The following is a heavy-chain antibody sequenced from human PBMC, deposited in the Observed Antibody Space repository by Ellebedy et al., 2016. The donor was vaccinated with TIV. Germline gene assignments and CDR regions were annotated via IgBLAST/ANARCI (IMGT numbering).Heavy chain of an antibody. D-gene: IGHD1-14*01. J-gene: IGHJ4*02. CDR2: LGVGDTKI. Sequence: GGSLRLSCAASGVSLSFYSVNWVRQAPGKGLEWVSYLGVGDTKIYYADSVKGRFAISRDNAENSLYPQMKSLRAEDTAVYYCAKSRRTRYEVVDSWGQGTLVTVSS. CDR3: AKSRRTRYEVVDS. V-gene: IGHV3-48*04. CDR1: GVSLSFYS.